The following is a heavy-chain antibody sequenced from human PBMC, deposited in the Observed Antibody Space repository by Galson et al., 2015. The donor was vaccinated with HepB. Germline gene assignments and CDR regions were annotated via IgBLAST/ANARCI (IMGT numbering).Heavy chain of an antibody. CDR2: INPNSGGT. CDR3: ARRGEGGSWYGVDFDY. J-gene: IGHJ4*02. D-gene: IGHD6-13*01. V-gene: IGHV1-2*02. Sequence: SVKVSCKASGYTFTGYYMHWVRQAPGQGLEWMGWINPNSGGTNYAQKFQGRVTMTRDTSISTAYMELSRLRSDDTAVYYCARRGEGGSWYGVDFDYWGQGTLVTVSS. CDR1: GYTFTGYY.